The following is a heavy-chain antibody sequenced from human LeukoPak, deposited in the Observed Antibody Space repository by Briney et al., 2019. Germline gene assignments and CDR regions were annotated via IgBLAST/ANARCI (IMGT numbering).Heavy chain of an antibody. CDR1: GFTFSSYG. J-gene: IGHJ4*02. CDR3: ARGGDFWSGWIDY. Sequence: GGSLRLSCAASGFTFSSYGMHWVRQAPGKGLEWVAVISYDGSNKYYADSVKGRFTISRDNSKNTLYLQMNSLRAEDTAVYYCARGGDFWSGWIDYWGQGTLVTVSS. V-gene: IGHV3-30*03. D-gene: IGHD3-3*01. CDR2: ISYDGSNK.